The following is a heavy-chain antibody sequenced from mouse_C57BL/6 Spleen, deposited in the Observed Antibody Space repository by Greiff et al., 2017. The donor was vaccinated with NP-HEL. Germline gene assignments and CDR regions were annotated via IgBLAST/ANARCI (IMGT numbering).Heavy chain of an antibody. D-gene: IGHD2-12*01. CDR3: AKSYCDYAMDY. CDR1: GFSLTSYG. CDR2: IWSGGST. Sequence: QVQLQQSGPGLVQPSQSLSITCTVSGFSLTSYGVHWVRQPPGKGLEWLGVIWSGGSTDYNAAFISRLSISKDNSQSQVIFKMNSLQADDTAIYYCAKSYCDYAMDYWGQGTSVTVSS. V-gene: IGHV2-4*01. J-gene: IGHJ4*01.